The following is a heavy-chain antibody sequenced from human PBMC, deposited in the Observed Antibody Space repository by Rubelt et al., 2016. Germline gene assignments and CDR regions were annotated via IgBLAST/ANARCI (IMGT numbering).Heavy chain of an antibody. J-gene: IGHJ4*02. D-gene: IGHD6-6*01. Sequence: QVQLVQSGAEVKKPGSSVKVSCKASGGTFSSYAISWVRQAPGQGLEWMGWISAYNGNTNYAQKFQGRVTITADESTSTAYMELSSLRSEDTAVYYCARPGDNSSVVGDYWGQGTLVTVSS. V-gene: IGHV1-69*01. CDR2: ISAYNGNT. CDR3: ARPGDNSSVVGDY. CDR1: GGTFSSYA.